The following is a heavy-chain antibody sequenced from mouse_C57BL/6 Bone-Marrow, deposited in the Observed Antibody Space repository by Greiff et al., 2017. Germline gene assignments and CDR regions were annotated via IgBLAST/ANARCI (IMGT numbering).Heavy chain of an antibody. CDR1: GYTFTSYG. V-gene: IGHV1-81*01. Sequence: VQLQQSGAELARPGASVKLSCKASGYTFTSYGISWVKQRTGQGLEWIGEIYPRSGNTYYNEKFKGKATLTADKSSSTAYMELRSLTSEDYAVYFCARERNYDGLFDYWGQGTTLTVSA. D-gene: IGHD1-1*01. J-gene: IGHJ2*01. CDR2: IYPRSGNT. CDR3: ARERNYDGLFDY.